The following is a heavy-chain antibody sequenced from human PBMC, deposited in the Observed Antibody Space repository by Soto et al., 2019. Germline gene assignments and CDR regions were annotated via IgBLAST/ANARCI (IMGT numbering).Heavy chain of an antibody. J-gene: IGHJ5*02. CDR3: ARGTPQQHPRPSPFDP. V-gene: IGHV1-69*01. Sequence: QVQLVQSGAEVKKPGSSVKVSCKASGGTFSSYAISWVRQAPGQGLEWMGGIIPIFGTANYAQKFQGRVTITADESTSTAYMELSSLRSEDTAVYYCARGTPQQHPRPSPFDPWGQGTLVTVSS. CDR2: IIPIFGTA. D-gene: IGHD6-13*01. CDR1: GGTFSSYA.